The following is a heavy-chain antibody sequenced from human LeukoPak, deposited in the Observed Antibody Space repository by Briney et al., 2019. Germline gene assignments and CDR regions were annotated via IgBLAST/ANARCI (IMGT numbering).Heavy chain of an antibody. CDR2: IYHSGST. Sequence: SETLSLTCTVSGYSISSGYYWGWIRQPPGKGLEWIGSIYHSGSTYYNPSLKSRVTISVDTSKNQFSLKLSSVTAADTAVYYCARIAAAGTGGYWGQGTLVTVSS. D-gene: IGHD6-13*01. CDR3: ARIAAAGTGGY. J-gene: IGHJ4*02. CDR1: GYSISSGYY. V-gene: IGHV4-38-2*02.